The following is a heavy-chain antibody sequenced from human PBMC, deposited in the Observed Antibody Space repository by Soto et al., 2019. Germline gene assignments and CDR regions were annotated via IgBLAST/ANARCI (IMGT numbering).Heavy chain of an antibody. V-gene: IGHV3-23*01. J-gene: IGHJ4*02. CDR2: ITGSGGST. CDR1: GFTFISYA. CDR3: AKLLRSGYYSDF. D-gene: IGHD1-26*01. Sequence: PGGSLRLSCAASGFTFISYAMTWVRQAPGKGLEWASAITGSGGSTYYADSVKGRFTISRDNPKNTLYLQMNSLRAEDTAVYYCAKLLRSGYYSDFWGQGTLVTVSS.